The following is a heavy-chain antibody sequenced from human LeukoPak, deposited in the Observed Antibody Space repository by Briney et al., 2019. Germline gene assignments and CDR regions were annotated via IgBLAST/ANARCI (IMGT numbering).Heavy chain of an antibody. D-gene: IGHD6-19*01. J-gene: IGHJ4*02. CDR2: INHSGST. CDR3: ARETRQWLDADYYFDY. CDR1: GGSFSGYY. V-gene: IGHV4-34*01. Sequence: SETLSLTCAVYGGSFSGYYWGWIRQPPGKGLEWIGEINHSGSTNYNPSLKSRVTISVDTSKNQFSLKLSSVTAADTAVYYCARETRQWLDADYYFDYWGQGTLVTVSS.